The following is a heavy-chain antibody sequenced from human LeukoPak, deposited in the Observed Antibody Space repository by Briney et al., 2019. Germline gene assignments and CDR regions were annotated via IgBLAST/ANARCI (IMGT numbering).Heavy chain of an antibody. CDR2: INPSDGST. J-gene: IGHJ4*02. CDR1: GYIFISYY. V-gene: IGHV1-46*01. D-gene: IGHD3-22*01. CDR3: ANPRYDSSGYYYVD. Sequence: ASVKVSCKASGYIFISYYIHWVRQAPGQGLEWMGVINPSDGSTNYAQKFQGRVTMTRDTSASTAYMELSSLRSEDTAVYYCANPRYDSSGYYYVDWGQGTLVTVSS.